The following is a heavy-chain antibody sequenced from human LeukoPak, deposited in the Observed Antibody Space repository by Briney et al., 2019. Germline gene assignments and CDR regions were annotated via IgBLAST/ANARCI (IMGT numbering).Heavy chain of an antibody. CDR3: ATCTTNCYGWFHV. Sequence: PSETLSLTCTVSGGSISSYYWRWIRQPPGKGLEWIGYISNSGSTNYNPSLKSRVTISVDKSKNQFSLKLSSVTAADTAVYYCATCTTNCYGWFHVWGQGTMVTVSS. D-gene: IGHD2-2*01. CDR2: ISNSGST. J-gene: IGHJ3*01. CDR1: GGSISSYY. V-gene: IGHV4-59*03.